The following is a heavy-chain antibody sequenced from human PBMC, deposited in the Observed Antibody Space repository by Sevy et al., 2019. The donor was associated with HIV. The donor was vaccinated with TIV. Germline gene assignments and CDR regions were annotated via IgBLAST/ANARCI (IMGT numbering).Heavy chain of an antibody. CDR3: VTLDYYDKIGSHPGYFDY. V-gene: IGHV3-30*04. CDR1: GFSFSNYD. CDR2: ISDDGNYK. J-gene: IGHJ4*02. Sequence: GGSLRLSCAASGFSFSNYDIHWVRQAPGKGLEWVAVISDDGNYKDYADSVKGRFTISRDNSKNTLYVQMNSLRAEDTAVYYCVTLDYYDKIGSHPGYFDYWGQGTLVTVSS. D-gene: IGHD3-22*01.